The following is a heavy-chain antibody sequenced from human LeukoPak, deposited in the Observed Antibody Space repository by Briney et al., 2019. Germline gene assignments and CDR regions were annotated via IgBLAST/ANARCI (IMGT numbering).Heavy chain of an antibody. Sequence: GASLKVSCKASGYTFTSYDIKWVRQAPGQGHEWMGWMNPNSGNTGYAQKFPGRATLTRSTSISTAYMELSSLRSEDTAVYYCARTTITRIALFYYWGQGTLVTVSS. D-gene: IGHD3-22*01. CDR2: MNPNSGNT. CDR3: ARTTITRIALFYY. CDR1: GYTFTSYD. V-gene: IGHV1-8*01. J-gene: IGHJ4*02.